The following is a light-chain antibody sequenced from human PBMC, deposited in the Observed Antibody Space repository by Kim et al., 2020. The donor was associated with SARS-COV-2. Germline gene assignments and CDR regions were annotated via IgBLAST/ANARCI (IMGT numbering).Light chain of an antibody. V-gene: IGLV1-44*01. Sequence: GKRVTISCSGSSSNIVINTVNWYQQLPGTAPKLLIYSNDQRPSGVPDRISGSKSGTSASLAISGLQSEDEADYYCAAWDGSLNGVVFGGGTQLTVL. CDR3: AAWDGSLNGVV. J-gene: IGLJ2*01. CDR1: SSNIVINT. CDR2: SND.